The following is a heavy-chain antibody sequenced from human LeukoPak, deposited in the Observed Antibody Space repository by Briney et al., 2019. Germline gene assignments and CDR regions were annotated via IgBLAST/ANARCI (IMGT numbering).Heavy chain of an antibody. J-gene: IGHJ4*02. V-gene: IGHV4-34*01. CDR1: GGSFSGYY. CDR2: INHSGST. CDR3: ARGRPEHDSSGYYLESDY. D-gene: IGHD3-22*01. Sequence: SETLSLTCAVYGGSFSGYYWSWIRQPPGKGLGWIGEINHSGSTNYNPSLKSRVTISVDTSKNQFSLKLSSVTAADTAVYYCARGRPEHDSSGYYLESDYWGQGTLVTVSS.